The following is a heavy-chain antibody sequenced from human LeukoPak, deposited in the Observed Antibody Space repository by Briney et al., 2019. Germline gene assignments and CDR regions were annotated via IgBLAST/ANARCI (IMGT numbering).Heavy chain of an antibody. Sequence: GASVKVSCKASGGTFSSYAISWVRQAPGQGLEWMGGIIPIFGTANYAQKFQGRVTITADESTSTAYMELSSLRSEDTAVYYCARDTVATPTNFDYWGQGTLVTVSS. CDR2: IIPIFGTA. CDR3: ARDTVATPTNFDY. J-gene: IGHJ4*02. CDR1: GGTFSSYA. D-gene: IGHD5-12*01. V-gene: IGHV1-69*13.